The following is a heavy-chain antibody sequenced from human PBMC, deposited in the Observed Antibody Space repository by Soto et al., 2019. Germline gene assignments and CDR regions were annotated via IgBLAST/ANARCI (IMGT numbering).Heavy chain of an antibody. J-gene: IGHJ5*02. CDR2: INPNSGGT. CDR1: GYTFTGYY. V-gene: IGHV1-2*02. CDR3: ARNGGDSSGYYHQGYWFDP. Sequence: QVQLVQSGAEVKKPGASVKVSCKASGYTFTGYYMHWVRQAPGQGLEWMGWINPNSGGTNYAQKFQGRVTMTRDTSISTAYMELSRLRSDDTAVYYCARNGGDSSGYYHQGYWFDPWGQGTLVTVSS. D-gene: IGHD3-22*01.